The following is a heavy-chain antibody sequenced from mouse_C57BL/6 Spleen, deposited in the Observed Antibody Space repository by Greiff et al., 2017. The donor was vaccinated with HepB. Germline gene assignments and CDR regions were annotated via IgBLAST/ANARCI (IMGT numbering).Heavy chain of an antibody. CDR2: ISNGGGST. CDR1: GFTFSDYY. Sequence: DVKLVESGGGLVQPGGSLKLSCAASGFTFSDYYMYWVRQTPEKRLEWVAYISNGGGSTYYPATVKGRFTISRDNAKNTLYLQMSRLKSEDTAMYYCARRSSLYYYAMDYWGQGTSVTVSS. V-gene: IGHV5-12*01. J-gene: IGHJ4*01. CDR3: ARRSSLYYYAMDY. D-gene: IGHD6-1*01.